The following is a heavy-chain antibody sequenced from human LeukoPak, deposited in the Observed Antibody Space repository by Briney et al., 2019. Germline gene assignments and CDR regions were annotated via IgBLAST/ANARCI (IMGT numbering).Heavy chain of an antibody. CDR2: ISAYNGNT. D-gene: IGHD3-22*01. J-gene: IGHJ4*02. CDR1: GYTFTNYG. Sequence: ASVKVSCKASGYTFTNYGISWVRRAPGQGLEYMGWISAYNGNTNYAQNLQGRVTMTTETSTSTAYMELRSLRSDDTAVYYCAGHYYDSSAYPFDYWGQGTLVTVSS. V-gene: IGHV1-18*01. CDR3: AGHYYDSSAYPFDY.